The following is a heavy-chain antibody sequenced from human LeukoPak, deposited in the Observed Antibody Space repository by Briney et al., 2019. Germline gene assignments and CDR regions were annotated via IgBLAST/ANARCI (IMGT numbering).Heavy chain of an antibody. CDR2: INAGNGNT. D-gene: IGHD2-8*01. CDR3: ADVQIGGDDAFDI. Sequence: ASVKVSCKASGYTFTDYFMNWMRQAPGQRLEWMGWINAGNGNTKYSQKLQGRVTITRDTSSSTAYMQLSSLRSEDTAVYYCADVQIGGDDAFDIWGQGTMVTVSS. J-gene: IGHJ3*02. CDR1: GYTFTDYF. V-gene: IGHV1/OR15-3*01.